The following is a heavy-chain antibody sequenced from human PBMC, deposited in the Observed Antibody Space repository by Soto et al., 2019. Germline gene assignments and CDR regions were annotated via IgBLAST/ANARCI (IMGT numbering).Heavy chain of an antibody. CDR1: GFTFSSYW. Sequence: GGSLRLSCAASGFTFSSYWISWGRQAPGKGLEWVANIKQDGSEKYYVDSVKGRFTISRDNAKNSLYLQMNSLRAEDTAVYYCARVRRGSSGWYDFDYWGQGTLVTVSS. D-gene: IGHD6-19*01. V-gene: IGHV3-7*03. J-gene: IGHJ4*02. CDR2: IKQDGSEK. CDR3: ARVRRGSSGWYDFDY.